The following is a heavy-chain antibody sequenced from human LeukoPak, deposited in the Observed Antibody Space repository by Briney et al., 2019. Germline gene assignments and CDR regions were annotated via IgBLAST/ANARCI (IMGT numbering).Heavy chain of an antibody. CDR2: ISPSSTYI. CDR1: GFTFSSYA. CDR3: ARVGSQVTIFVVHYYYMDV. Sequence: GGSLRLSCAASGFTFSSYAMSWVRQAPGKGLEWVSSISPSSTYIYYADSVKGRFTISKDNAKNSLYLQMNSLRAEDTALYHCARVGSQVTIFVVHYYYMDVWGKGTTVTVSS. V-gene: IGHV3-21*04. D-gene: IGHD3-3*01. J-gene: IGHJ6*03.